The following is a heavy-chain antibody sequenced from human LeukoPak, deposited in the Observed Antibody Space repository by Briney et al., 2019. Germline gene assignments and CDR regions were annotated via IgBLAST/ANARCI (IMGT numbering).Heavy chain of an antibody. CDR2: ISSSSSYI. V-gene: IGHV3-21*01. Sequence: PGGSLRLSCAASGFSFSSYNMNWVRQAPGKGLEWVSSISSSSSYIYYADSVKGRFTISRDNAKNSLYLQMNSLRAEDTAVYYCARGWFGELLSIDYWGQGTLVTVSS. CDR1: GFSFSSYN. CDR3: ARGWFGELLSIDY. D-gene: IGHD3-10*01. J-gene: IGHJ4*02.